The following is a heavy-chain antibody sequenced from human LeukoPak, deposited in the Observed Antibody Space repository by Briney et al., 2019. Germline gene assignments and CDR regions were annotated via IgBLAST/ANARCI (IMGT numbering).Heavy chain of an antibody. CDR3: ARGGGYYPIDY. CDR2: ISGSDGRT. V-gene: IGHV3-23*01. J-gene: IGHJ4*02. D-gene: IGHD2-15*01. Sequence: GGSVRLSCAATGFTSVNYAMSWVRQAPGKGLEWVSAISGSDGRTYYADSVKGRFTISRGTSKNTLYLQVNSLRAEDTAVYYCARGGGYYPIDYWGQGTLVTVSS. CDR1: GFTSVNYA.